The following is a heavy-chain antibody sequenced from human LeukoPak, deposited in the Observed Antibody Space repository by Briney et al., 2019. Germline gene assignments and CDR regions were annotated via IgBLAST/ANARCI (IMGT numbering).Heavy chain of an antibody. Sequence: GGSLRLSCAASGFTFSTYVVNWVRQAPGKGLERVSTITGSGGSTYYADSVKGRFTISRDNSKNTLYLQMNSLRAEDTAVYYCARDRRVGATLFDYWGQGTLVTVSS. CDR2: ITGSGGST. D-gene: IGHD1-26*01. V-gene: IGHV3-23*01. CDR1: GFTFSTYV. J-gene: IGHJ4*02. CDR3: ARDRRVGATLFDY.